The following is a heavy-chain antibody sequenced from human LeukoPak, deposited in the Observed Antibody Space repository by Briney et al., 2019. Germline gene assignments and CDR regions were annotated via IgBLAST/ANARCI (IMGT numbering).Heavy chain of an antibody. V-gene: IGHV3-33*01. CDR3: ARVSLGLDY. Sequence: PGRSLRLSCAASGFTFRNFGMHWVRQAPGKGLEWVAVIWYDGNNKYYADSVKGRFTISRDNSKNTLYLQMKSLRAEDTAVYYCARVSLGLDYWGQGTLVTVS. J-gene: IGHJ4*02. CDR1: GFTFRNFG. CDR2: IWYDGNNK.